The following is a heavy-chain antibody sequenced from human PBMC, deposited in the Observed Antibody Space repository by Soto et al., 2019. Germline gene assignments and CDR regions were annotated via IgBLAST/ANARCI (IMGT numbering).Heavy chain of an antibody. CDR1: GYTFTSYG. V-gene: IGHV1-18*01. D-gene: IGHD3-22*01. CDR2: ISAYNGNT. J-gene: IGHJ4*02. CDR3: ARATPTSIVVVHKGFPTFDY. Sequence: GASVKVSCKASGYTFTSYGISWVRQAPGQGLEWMGWISAYNGNTNYAQKLQGRVTMTTDTSTSTAYMELRSLRSDDTAVYYCARATPTSIVVVHKGFPTFDYWGQGTLVTVSS.